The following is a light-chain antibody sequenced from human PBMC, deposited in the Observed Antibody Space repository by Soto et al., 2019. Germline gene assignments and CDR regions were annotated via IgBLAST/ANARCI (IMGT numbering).Light chain of an antibody. J-gene: IGKJ5*01. V-gene: IGKV4-1*01. CDR3: QQYHSDPIT. CDR2: WAS. CDR1: QDISNY. Sequence: DIQMTQSPSSLSASVGDRVTITCQASQDISNYVNWFQQKPGQPPKLLISWASTRESGVPDRFSGSGSGTDFTLTISSLQAEDVAVYYCQQYHSDPITFGQGTRLEIK.